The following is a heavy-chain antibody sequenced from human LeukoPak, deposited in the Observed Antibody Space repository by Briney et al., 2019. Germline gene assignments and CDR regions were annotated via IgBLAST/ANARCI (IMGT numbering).Heavy chain of an antibody. V-gene: IGHV3-23*01. CDR3: AKVHSTVTTRTSYDY. CDR2: VGGDGTA. CDR1: GFSFSSYV. D-gene: IGHD4-17*01. Sequence: GGSLRLSCAASGFSFSSYVMSWVRQAPGKGLEWVSNVGGDGTAYYADSVKGRFTISRDNSKNTLYLQMNSLRAEDTAVYYCAKVHSTVTTRTSYDYWGQGTLVTVSS. J-gene: IGHJ4*02.